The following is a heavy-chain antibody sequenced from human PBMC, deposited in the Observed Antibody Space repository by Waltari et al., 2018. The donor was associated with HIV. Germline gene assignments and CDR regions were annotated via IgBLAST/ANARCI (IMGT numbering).Heavy chain of an antibody. CDR2: ISNSGDII. V-gene: IGHV3-11*01. Sequence: QVQLVESGGGLVKPGGSLRLSCAASGFPFSDYYMTWIHQAPGKGLEWISYISNSGDIIYYADSVKGRFTISRDNAKNSLYLQMNSLRAEDTAVYYCARDRWYYFDTSDYFYDYWGQGTLVTVSS. J-gene: IGHJ4*02. CDR3: ARDRWYYFDTSDYFYDY. D-gene: IGHD3-22*01. CDR1: GFPFSDYY.